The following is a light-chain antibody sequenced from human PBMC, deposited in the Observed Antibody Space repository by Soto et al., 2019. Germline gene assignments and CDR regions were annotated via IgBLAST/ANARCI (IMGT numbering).Light chain of an antibody. V-gene: IGKV1-8*01. CDR2: AAS. J-gene: IGKJ2*01. CDR1: RGISSY. CDR3: QQYYSYLPYT. Sequence: AIRMTQSPSSLSASTGDRVTITCRASRGISSYLAWYQQKPGKAPKLLIYAASTLQSGVPSRFSGSGSGTDFTLTISCLQSEDFATYYCQQYYSYLPYTFGQGTKLEIK.